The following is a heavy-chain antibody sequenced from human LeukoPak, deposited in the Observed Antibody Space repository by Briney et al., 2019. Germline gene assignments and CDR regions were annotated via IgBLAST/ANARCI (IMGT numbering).Heavy chain of an antibody. V-gene: IGHV4-61*02. CDR3: ARAGGRDTRDDSSSWSLNFDY. CDR1: GGSISSGSYY. D-gene: IGHD6-13*01. CDR2: IYTSGST. Sequence: SETLSLTCTVSGGSISSGSYYWSWIRQPAGKGLEWIGRIYTSGSTNYNPSLKSRVTISVDTSKNQFSLKLSSVTAADTAVYYCARAGGRDTRDDSSSWSLNFDYWGQGTLVTVSS. J-gene: IGHJ4*02.